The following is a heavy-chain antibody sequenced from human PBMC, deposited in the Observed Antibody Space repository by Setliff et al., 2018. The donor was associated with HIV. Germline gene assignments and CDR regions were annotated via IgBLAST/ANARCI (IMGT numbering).Heavy chain of an antibody. CDR1: GFIFSDYF. J-gene: IGHJ6*02. CDR3: AKDQIGVAPYGMDV. Sequence: GGSLRLSCEASGFIFSDYFMTWIRQAPGKGLEWISYIGSRGTPVKTADSLKGRFFVSRDNTKNTLYLQMNSLRAEDTAVYYCAKDQIGVAPYGMDVWGQGTTVTVSS. CDR2: IGSRGTPV. V-gene: IGHV3-11*04.